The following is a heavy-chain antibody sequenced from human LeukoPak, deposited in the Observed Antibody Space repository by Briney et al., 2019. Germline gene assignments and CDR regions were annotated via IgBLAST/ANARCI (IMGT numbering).Heavy chain of an antibody. D-gene: IGHD3-3*01. Sequence: KPGGSLRLSCAASGFTFSSYSMNWVRQAPGKGLEWVSSISSSSSYIYYADSVKGRFTISRDNAKNSLYLQMNSLRAEDAAVYYCAKSGDFDYWGQGTLVTASS. J-gene: IGHJ4*02. CDR2: ISSSSSYI. V-gene: IGHV3-21*01. CDR1: GFTFSSYS. CDR3: AKSGDFDY.